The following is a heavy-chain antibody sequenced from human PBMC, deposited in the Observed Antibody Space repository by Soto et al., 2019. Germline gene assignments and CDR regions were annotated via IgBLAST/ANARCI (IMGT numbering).Heavy chain of an antibody. CDR2: ISGYNGNT. CDR1: GYTFSNYG. CDR3: SRFIMAGGWLDTNYYHGMDV. D-gene: IGHD3-10*01. J-gene: IGHJ6*02. Sequence: ASVEVSCKTSGYTFSNYGSNWVRQAPGQGLEWMGWISGYNGNTNYAQTVQGRVTMTTDTSTGTVYMELRSLKSDDTAIYYCSRFIMAGGWLDTNYYHGMDVWGQGTTVTVSS. V-gene: IGHV1-18*01.